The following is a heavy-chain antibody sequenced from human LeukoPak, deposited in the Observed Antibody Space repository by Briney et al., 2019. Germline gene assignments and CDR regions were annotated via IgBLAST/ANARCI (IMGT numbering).Heavy chain of an antibody. CDR2: INPNSGGT. J-gene: IGHJ4*02. D-gene: IGHD3-16*01. CDR1: GYTFTRYY. CDR3: ARAPSEVCTRDY. Sequence: SSVKVSCKASGYTFTRYYMHWVRQAPGQGVEGMGWINPNSGGTNYAQKFQGRGTITRDTYISTAYMELRRLRSDDEAVYYCARAPSEVCTRDYWGQGTLVTVSS. V-gene: IGHV1-2*02.